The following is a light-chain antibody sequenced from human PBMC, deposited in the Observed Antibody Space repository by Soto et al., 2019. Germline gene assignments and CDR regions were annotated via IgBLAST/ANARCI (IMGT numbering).Light chain of an antibody. CDR1: TSDICTYSY. J-gene: IGLJ1*01. CDR3: CSSTGISTLL. CDR2: EVS. V-gene: IGLV2-14*01. Sequence: QSVLTQPASVSGSPGQCITISCTGTTSDICTYSYVSCYQPHAGKAPKLIIYEVSYRPSGVSNRFSGSKSGSTASLTISGLQAEDEAHYYCCSSTGISTLLFATGAKVTVL.